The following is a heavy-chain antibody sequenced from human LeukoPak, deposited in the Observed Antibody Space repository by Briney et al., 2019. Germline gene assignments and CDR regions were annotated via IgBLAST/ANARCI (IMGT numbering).Heavy chain of an antibody. CDR1: GYTFTGYY. CDR3: ARRSGGYDN. CDR2: INPNSGGT. J-gene: IGHJ4*02. Sequence: ASVRVSCKASGYTFTGYYMHWVRQAPGQGLEWMGWINPNSGGTNYAQKFQGRVTISADKSISTAYLQWSSLKASDTAVYYCARRSGGYDNWGQGTLVTVSS. V-gene: IGHV1-2*02. D-gene: IGHD6-19*01.